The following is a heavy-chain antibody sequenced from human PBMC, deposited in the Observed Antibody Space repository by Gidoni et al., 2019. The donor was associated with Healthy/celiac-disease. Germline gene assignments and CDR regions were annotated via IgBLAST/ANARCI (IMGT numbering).Heavy chain of an antibody. V-gene: IGHV4-31*03. CDR1: GGSISSGGYY. Sequence: QVQLQESGPGLVKPSQTLSLTCTVSGGSISSGGYYWSWIRQHPGKGLEWIGYIYYSGSTYYNPSLKSRVTISVDTSKNQFSLKLSSVTAADTAVYYCARAARVSEQYSSGWTEGSGWFDPWGQGTLVTVSS. CDR2: IYYSGST. D-gene: IGHD6-19*01. CDR3: ARAARVSEQYSSGWTEGSGWFDP. J-gene: IGHJ5*02.